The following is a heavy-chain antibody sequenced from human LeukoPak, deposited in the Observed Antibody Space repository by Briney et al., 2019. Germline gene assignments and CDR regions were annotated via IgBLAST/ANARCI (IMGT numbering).Heavy chain of an antibody. V-gene: IGHV3-33*01. CDR1: GFTFSSYG. J-gene: IGHJ4*02. CDR2: IWYDGSNK. Sequence: GGSLRLSCAASGFTFSSYGMHWVRQAPGKGLEWVAVIWYDGSNKYYADSVKGRFTISRDNSKNTLYLQMNSLRAEDTAVYYCARDAGGYSSSWYEDYWGQGTLVTVSS. D-gene: IGHD6-13*01. CDR3: ARDAGGYSSSWYEDY.